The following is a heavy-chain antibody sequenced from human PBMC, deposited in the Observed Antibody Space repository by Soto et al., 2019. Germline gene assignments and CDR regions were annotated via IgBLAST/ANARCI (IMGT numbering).Heavy chain of an antibody. D-gene: IGHD3-22*01. CDR3: VRDDLYDTSDWLDAFDX. V-gene: IGHV3-21*01. CDR2: ISGSSTYI. CDR1: GFTFSRYA. Sequence: GGSLRLSCAASGFTFSRYAMNWVRQAPGKRLEWVSDISGSSTYIHYAYSVKVRFTISRDNAKNSLYLQMNSLRAEDTAVYYCVRDDLYDTSDWLDAFDXWGPGTRVTVS. J-gene: IGHJ3*02.